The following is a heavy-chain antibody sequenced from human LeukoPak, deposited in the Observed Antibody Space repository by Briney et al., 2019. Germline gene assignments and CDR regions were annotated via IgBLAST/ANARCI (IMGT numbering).Heavy chain of an antibody. CDR2: ISSSSSTI. Sequence: GGSLRLSCAASGFTFSSYGMHWVRQPPGKGLEWVSYISSSSSTIFYGDSVKGRFTISRDNAKSSLYLQMNSLRAEDTAVYYCARDEPDGGSASWGQGTLVTVSS. J-gene: IGHJ4*02. D-gene: IGHD2-2*01. V-gene: IGHV3-48*01. CDR1: GFTFSSYG. CDR3: ARDEPDGGSAS.